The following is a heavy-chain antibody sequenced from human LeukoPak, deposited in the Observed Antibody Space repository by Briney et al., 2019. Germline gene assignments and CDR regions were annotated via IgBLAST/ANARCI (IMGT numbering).Heavy chain of an antibody. D-gene: IGHD6-19*01. CDR1: GGSISSGGYY. V-gene: IGHV4-61*08. Sequence: PSETLSLTCTVSGGSISSGGYYWSWIRQPPGKGLEWIGYIYYSGSTNYNSSLKSRVTISVDMSKNQFSLNLSSVTAADTAVYYCARVYSGRGPTDYWGQGTLVTVSS. CDR2: IYYSGST. J-gene: IGHJ4*02. CDR3: ARVYSGRGPTDY.